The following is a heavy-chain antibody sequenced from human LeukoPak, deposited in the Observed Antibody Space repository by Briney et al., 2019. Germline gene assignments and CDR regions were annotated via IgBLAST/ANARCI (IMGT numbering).Heavy chain of an antibody. CDR2: ISSSSSYI. CDR1: GFTFSSYS. D-gene: IGHD3-3*01. Sequence: PGGSLRLSCAASGFTFSSYSMNWVRQAPGKGLEWVSSISSSSSYIYYADSVKGRFTISRDNAKNSLYLQMNSLRAEDTAVYYCARDGEDFWSGYYWASSDYWGQGTLVTVSS. CDR3: ARDGEDFWSGYYWASSDY. J-gene: IGHJ4*02. V-gene: IGHV3-21*01.